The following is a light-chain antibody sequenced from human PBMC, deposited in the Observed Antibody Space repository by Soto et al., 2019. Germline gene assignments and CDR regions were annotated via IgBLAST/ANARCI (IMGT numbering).Light chain of an antibody. CDR2: GVS. CDR1: QSVSSSY. V-gene: IGKV3-15*01. CDR3: QQYDYWPRT. Sequence: EIVLPQSPGTLSLSPGASAPLSGRASQSVSSSYLAWYQQNPGQAPRLLLFGVSNRATGIPARFSGSGSGTEFSLTISSLQSEEFAVYYCQQYDYWPRTVGQGTKVVIK. J-gene: IGKJ1*01.